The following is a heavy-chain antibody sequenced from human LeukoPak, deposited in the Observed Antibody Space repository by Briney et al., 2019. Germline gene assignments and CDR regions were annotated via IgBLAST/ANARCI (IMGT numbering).Heavy chain of an antibody. D-gene: IGHD2-15*01. J-gene: IGHJ3*02. CDR2: MNPNSGNT. Sequence: GASVKVSCKASGYTFTSYDINWVRQATGQGLEWMGWMNPNSGNTGYAQKFQGRVTMTRNTSISTAYMELSSLRSEDTAVYYCATRVVGYCSGGSCPDDAFDIWGQGTMVTVPS. V-gene: IGHV1-8*01. CDR3: ATRVVGYCSGGSCPDDAFDI. CDR1: GYTFTSYD.